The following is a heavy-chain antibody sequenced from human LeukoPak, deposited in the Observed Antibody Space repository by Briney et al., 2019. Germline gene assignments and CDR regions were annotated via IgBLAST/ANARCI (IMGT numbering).Heavy chain of an antibody. CDR1: GFTFSSYS. D-gene: IGHD2-2*02. V-gene: IGHV3-21*01. CDR2: ISSSSSYI. J-gene: IGHJ6*03. Sequence: GGSLRLSCAASGFTFSSYSMNWVRQAPGKGLEWVSSISSSSSYIYYADSVKGRFTISRDNAKNSLYLQMNSLRAEDTAVYYCARDLSSRYCSSTSCYTGVYYMDVWGKGTTVTVSS. CDR3: ARDLSSRYCSSTSCYTGVYYMDV.